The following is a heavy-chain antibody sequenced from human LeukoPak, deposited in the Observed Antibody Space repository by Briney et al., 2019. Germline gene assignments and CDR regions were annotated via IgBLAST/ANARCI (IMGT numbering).Heavy chain of an antibody. Sequence: GGSLRLSCAASGFTLSSYWMHWVRQAPGKGLVWVSRIESDGSSTSYADSVKGRFTISRDNAKNTLYLQMNSPRAEDTAVYYCARGYCSGGSCYRPFDYWGQGTLVTVSS. CDR2: IESDGSST. D-gene: IGHD2-15*01. CDR1: GFTLSSYW. CDR3: ARGYCSGGSCYRPFDY. V-gene: IGHV3-74*01. J-gene: IGHJ4*02.